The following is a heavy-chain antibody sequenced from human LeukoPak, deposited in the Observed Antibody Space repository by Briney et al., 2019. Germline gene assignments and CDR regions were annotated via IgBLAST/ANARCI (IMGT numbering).Heavy chain of an antibody. CDR1: GYTFTSYG. D-gene: IGHD2-15*01. J-gene: IGHJ2*01. CDR2: IIPIFGTA. Sequence: GASVKVSCKASGYTFTSYGISWVRQAPGQGLEWMGGIIPIFGTANYAQKFQGRVTITADKSTSTAYMELSSLRSEDTAVYYCATWAAATPVFGYFDLWGRGTLVTVSS. V-gene: IGHV1-69*06. CDR3: ATWAAATPVFGYFDL.